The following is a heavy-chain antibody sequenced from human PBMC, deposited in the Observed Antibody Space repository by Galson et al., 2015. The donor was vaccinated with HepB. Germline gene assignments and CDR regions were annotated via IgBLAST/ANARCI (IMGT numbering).Heavy chain of an antibody. V-gene: IGHV5-10-1*01. CDR2: MDPSDSYT. D-gene: IGHD4-17*01. Sequence: QSGAEVKKPGESLRISCTGSGYSFTSYWISWVRQMPGKGLEWLGRMDPSDSYTNYSQSYQGHVTISGDKIISTAYLQWSSLKASDTATYYCARHHDYGDQGLDYWGQGTLVTVSS. J-gene: IGHJ4*02. CDR3: ARHHDYGDQGLDY. CDR1: GYSFTSYW.